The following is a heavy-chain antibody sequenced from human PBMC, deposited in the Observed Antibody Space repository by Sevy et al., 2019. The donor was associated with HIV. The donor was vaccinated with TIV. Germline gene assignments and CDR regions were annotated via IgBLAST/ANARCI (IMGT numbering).Heavy chain of an antibody. J-gene: IGHJ4*02. CDR3: AREKYYYISGSFDY. D-gene: IGHD3-10*01. Sequence: ASVKVSCKTSGGIFRSNAISWVRQAPGQGLEWMGGIIAVFGTTNYAQKFQGRVTVTADESRGTAYMELSSLRSEDTAWYYCAREKYYYISGSFDYWGQGTPVTVSS. V-gene: IGHV1-69*13. CDR2: IIAVFGTT. CDR1: GGIFRSNA.